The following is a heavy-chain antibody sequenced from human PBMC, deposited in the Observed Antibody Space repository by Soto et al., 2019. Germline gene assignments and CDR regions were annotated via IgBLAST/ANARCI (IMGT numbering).Heavy chain of an antibody. CDR1: GSTFSSDD. CDR3: AKDGGWSLAVAGLFDY. J-gene: IGHJ4*02. V-gene: IGHV3-23*01. Sequence: GGSLRLSCVVSGSTFSSDDMSWVRQAPGRGLEWVSGISDSGGSTYYADSVKGRFTISRDNAKNTLYLQMKSLRVEDMALYYCAKDGGWSLAVAGLFDYWGPGTQVTVSS. CDR2: ISDSGGST. D-gene: IGHD6-19*01.